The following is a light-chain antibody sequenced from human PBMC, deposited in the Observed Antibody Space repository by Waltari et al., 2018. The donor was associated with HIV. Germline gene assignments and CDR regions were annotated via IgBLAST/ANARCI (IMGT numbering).Light chain of an antibody. CDR3: QSYDTTSRV. CDR2: ADD. CDR1: SGKIGNNS. V-gene: IGLV6-57*03. J-gene: IGLJ3*02. Sequence: LTQPHSVSESPGKTVTISCTRSSGKIGNNSGQWFQQRPGTAPVIVIYADDQRPSGVPDRFSGSIDSSSNSASLTISGLETEDEADYYCQSYDTTSRVFGGGTKLTVL.